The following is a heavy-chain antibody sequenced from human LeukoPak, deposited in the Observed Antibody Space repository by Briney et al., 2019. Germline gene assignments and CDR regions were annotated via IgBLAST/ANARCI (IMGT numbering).Heavy chain of an antibody. CDR2: IYPGDSDT. V-gene: IGHV5-51*01. J-gene: IGHJ4*02. Sequence: GESLKISCKGFGNSFTTYWIGWVRQMPGKGLEWRGIIYPGDSDTRYSPSFQGQVTISADKSISTAYLQWSSLKASDTAMYYCARSYGDYGSLDYWGQGTLVTVSS. D-gene: IGHD4-17*01. CDR1: GNSFTTYW. CDR3: ARSYGDYGSLDY.